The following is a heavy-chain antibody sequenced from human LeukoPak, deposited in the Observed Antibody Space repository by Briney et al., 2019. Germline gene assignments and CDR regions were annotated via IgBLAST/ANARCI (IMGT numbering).Heavy chain of an antibody. J-gene: IGHJ4*02. V-gene: IGHV4-34*01. Sequence: SETLSLTCAVYGGSFSGYYWSWIRQPPGKGLEWIGEINHSGSTNYNPSLKSRVTISVDTSKNQFSLKLSSVTAADTAVYYCARGGLYYDYVWGSYRYTPLYFDYWGQGTLVTVS. CDR2: INHSGST. D-gene: IGHD3-16*02. CDR3: ARGGLYYDYVWGSYRYTPLYFDY. CDR1: GGSFSGYY.